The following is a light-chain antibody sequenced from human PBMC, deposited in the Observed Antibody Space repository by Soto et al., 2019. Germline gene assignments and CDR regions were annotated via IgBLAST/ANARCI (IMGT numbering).Light chain of an antibody. Sequence: QSVLTQPPSVSGTPGQRVTISCTGSSSNIGAGYDVHWYQQLPGTAPKLLIFVNNNRPSGVPDRFSGSKSGNTASLTISGLQAEDEADYYCSSYTSSSTVVFGGGTKLTVL. CDR3: SSYTSSSTVV. CDR1: SSNIGAGYD. V-gene: IGLV1-40*01. J-gene: IGLJ2*01. CDR2: VNN.